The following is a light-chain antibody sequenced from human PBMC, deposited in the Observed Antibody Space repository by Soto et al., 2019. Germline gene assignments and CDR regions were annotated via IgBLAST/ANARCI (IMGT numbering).Light chain of an antibody. CDR1: QDISDY. CDR3: QQLNSYPLT. Sequence: DIQLTHSPSFLSASVGDRVTITCRASQDISDYLAWYQQRPGKAPKLLIYAASTLQSGVPSRFSGSGSGTEFTLTISSLQPEDFATYSCQQLNSYPLTFGGGTKVEIK. CDR2: AAS. V-gene: IGKV1-9*01. J-gene: IGKJ4*01.